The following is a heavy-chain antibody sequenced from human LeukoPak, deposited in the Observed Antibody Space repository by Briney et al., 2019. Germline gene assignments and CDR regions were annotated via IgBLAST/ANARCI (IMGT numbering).Heavy chain of an antibody. CDR1: GYTFTSYG. J-gene: IGHJ4*02. D-gene: IGHD3-22*01. CDR3: ARDADSSGPTCFDY. V-gene: IGHV1-18*01. CDR2: ISAYNGNT. Sequence: ASVKVSCKASGYTFTSYGISWVRQAPGQGLEWMGWISAYNGNTNYAQKLQGRVTMTTDTSTSTAYMELRSLRSDDTAVYYCARDADSSGPTCFDYWGQGTLVTVSS.